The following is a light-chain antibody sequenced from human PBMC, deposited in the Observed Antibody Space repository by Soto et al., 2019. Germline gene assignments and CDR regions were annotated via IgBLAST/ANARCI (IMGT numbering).Light chain of an antibody. Sequence: ETVLTQSPGTLSLSPGERATLSCKASQSVSNNYLAWYLHKPGQAPRLLIYGASSRATGIPDRFSGSGSGTDFTLTITRLEPEDFAVYYCQQYGNSPSTFGQGTRLEI. CDR2: GAS. J-gene: IGKJ5*01. CDR1: QSVSNNY. CDR3: QQYGNSPST. V-gene: IGKV3-20*01.